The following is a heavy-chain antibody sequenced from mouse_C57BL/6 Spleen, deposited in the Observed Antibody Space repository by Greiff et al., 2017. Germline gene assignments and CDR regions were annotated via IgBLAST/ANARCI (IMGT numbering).Heavy chain of an antibody. CDR3: ARFYYGSSSDYAMDY. CDR1: GYTFTSSG. V-gene: IGHV1-81*01. J-gene: IGHJ4*01. CDR2: IYPRSGNT. Sequence: QVQLKQSGAELARPGASVKLSCKASGYTFTSSGISWVKQRTGQGLEWIGEIYPRSGNTYYNEKFKGKATLTADKSSSTAYMELRSLTSEDSAVYFCARFYYGSSSDYAMDYWGQGTSVTVSS. D-gene: IGHD1-1*01.